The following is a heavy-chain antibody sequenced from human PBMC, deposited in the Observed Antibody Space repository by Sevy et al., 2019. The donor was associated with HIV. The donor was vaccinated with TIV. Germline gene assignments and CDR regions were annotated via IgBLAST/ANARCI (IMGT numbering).Heavy chain of an antibody. CDR2: ISSSSGYI. D-gene: IGHD2-15*01. CDR3: ARGGGSLDY. CDR1: GFTFSYYT. Sequence: GGSLRLSCAPSGFTFSYYTMNWVRQGPGKGLEWVSSISSSSGYIYYADSLRGRFTISRDNAKNSLYLQMNSLRAEDTAVYYCARGGGSLDYWGQGTLVTVSS. V-gene: IGHV3-21*01. J-gene: IGHJ4*02.